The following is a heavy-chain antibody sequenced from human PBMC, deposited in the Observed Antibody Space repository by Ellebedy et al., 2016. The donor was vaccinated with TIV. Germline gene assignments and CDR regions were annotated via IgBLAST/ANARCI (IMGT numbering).Heavy chain of an antibody. CDR3: AKKGGSSGRFDYFDY. Sequence: GESLKISXAASGFSFSSYGMHWVRQAPGKGLEWVALISYDGTNKYYADSVKGRFTISRDNSKNTLYLEMNSLRAEDAAVYYCAKKGGSSGRFDYFDYWGQGTLVTVSS. V-gene: IGHV3-30*18. D-gene: IGHD6-19*01. J-gene: IGHJ4*02. CDR1: GFSFSSYG. CDR2: ISYDGTNK.